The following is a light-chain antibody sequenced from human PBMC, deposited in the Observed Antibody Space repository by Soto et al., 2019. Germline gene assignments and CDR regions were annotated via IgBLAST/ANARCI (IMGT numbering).Light chain of an antibody. CDR3: QQYASYRM. V-gene: IGKV1-5*01. Sequence: DIQMTQSPSTLSASVGDRVTITCRASQSISSWLAWYQQKPGKAPKLLIYDASSLESGVPSRFSGSGSGTEFTLTISSLQPDDFATYYCQQYASYRMFGQGTKVEVK. CDR2: DAS. CDR1: QSISSW. J-gene: IGKJ1*01.